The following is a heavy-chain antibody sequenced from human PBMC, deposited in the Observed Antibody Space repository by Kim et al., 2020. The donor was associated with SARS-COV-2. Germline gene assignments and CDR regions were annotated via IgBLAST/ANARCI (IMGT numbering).Heavy chain of an antibody. CDR1: RFTFSSYG. CDR2: ISHDGSKK. J-gene: IGHJ6*02. V-gene: IGHV3-30*18. Sequence: GGSLRLSCAASRFTFSSYGMHWVRQAPGKGLEWVADISHDGSKKYYADSVKGRFTISRDNSKNSLYLQMNSLGADDTAVYYCAKVEFLGYYCYDGMDVWGQGTTVTVSS. CDR3: AKVEFLGYYCYDGMDV. D-gene: IGHD3-10*01.